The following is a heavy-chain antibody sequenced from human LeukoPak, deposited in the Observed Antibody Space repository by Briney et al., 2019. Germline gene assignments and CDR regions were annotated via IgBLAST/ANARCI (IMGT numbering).Heavy chain of an antibody. J-gene: IGHJ4*02. Sequence: GGSLRLSCTASGFTVSRTYMTWVRQAPGKGLEWVSVIDSSGNTHYADSVKGRFAISRDNSRNTVYLQMNSLRAEDTVVYFCGRLTAWGQGTLVAVSS. CDR2: IDSSGNT. V-gene: IGHV3-66*04. CDR1: GFTVSRTY. CDR3: GRLTA.